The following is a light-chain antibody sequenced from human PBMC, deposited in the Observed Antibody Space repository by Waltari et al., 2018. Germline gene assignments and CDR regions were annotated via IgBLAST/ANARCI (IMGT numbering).Light chain of an antibody. Sequence: QTVVTQEPSLTVSPGGTVPLTCTPTPWPVISHYYPNWFQQKPGKAPTSLIYDTNKRHFWTPARFSGSLLGGKAALTLSRALPEDEADYYCALYYGNARWVFGGGTKLTVL. CDR2: DTN. V-gene: IGLV7-43*01. CDR1: PWPVISHYY. J-gene: IGLJ3*02. CDR3: ALYYGNARWV.